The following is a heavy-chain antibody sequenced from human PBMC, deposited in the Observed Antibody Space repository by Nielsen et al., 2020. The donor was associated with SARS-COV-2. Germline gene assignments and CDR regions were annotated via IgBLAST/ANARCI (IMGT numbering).Heavy chain of an antibody. J-gene: IGHJ5*02. V-gene: IGHV4-34*01. Sequence: SETLSLTCAVYGGSFSGYYWSWIRQPPGKGLQWIGSISHTGTTNYNPSLKSRVTISVDTSRGHFSLGLTSVTAADSAVYYCARRTIENFGDFPSWFDPWGQGTLVTVSS. CDR3: ARRTIENFGDFPSWFDP. CDR1: GGSFSGYY. CDR2: ISHTGTT. D-gene: IGHD4-17*01.